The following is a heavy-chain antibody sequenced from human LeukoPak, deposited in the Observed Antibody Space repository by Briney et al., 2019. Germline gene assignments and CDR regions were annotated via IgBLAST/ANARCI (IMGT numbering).Heavy chain of an antibody. J-gene: IGHJ4*02. CDR3: ARDGLDIVATIPQLIDY. CDR2: ISAYNGNT. Sequence: ASVKVSCKASGYTFTSYGISWLRQAPGQGLEWMGWISAYNGNTNYAQKLQGRVTMTTDTSTSTAYMELRSLRSDDTAVYYCARDGLDIVATIPQLIDYWGQGTLVTVSS. CDR1: GYTFTSYG. V-gene: IGHV1-18*01. D-gene: IGHD5-12*01.